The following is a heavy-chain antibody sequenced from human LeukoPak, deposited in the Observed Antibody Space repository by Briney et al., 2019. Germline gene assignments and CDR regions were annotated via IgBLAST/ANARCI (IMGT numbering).Heavy chain of an antibody. CDR3: AKGSHSSYYYDSSGFDY. D-gene: IGHD3-22*01. V-gene: IGHV3-30*02. CDR2: IRYDGSDK. CDR1: GFTFSSYG. Sequence: GGSLRLSCAASGFTFSSYGMNWVRQAPGRGLEWVTFIRYDGSDKFYADSVKGRFTISRDNSKNTLYLQMNSLRAEDTPVYYCAKGSHSSYYYDSSGFDYWGQGTLVTVSS. J-gene: IGHJ4*02.